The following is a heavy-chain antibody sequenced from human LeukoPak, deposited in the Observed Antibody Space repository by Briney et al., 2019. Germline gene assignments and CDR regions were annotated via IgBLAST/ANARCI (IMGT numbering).Heavy chain of an antibody. Sequence: SGGSLRLSCAASGFTVSSNYMSWVRQAPGKGLEWVSVIYSGGSTYYADSVKGRFTISRDNSKNTLYLQMNSLRAEDTAVYYCARGSGYDYVAFDYWGQGTLVTVSS. V-gene: IGHV3-53*01. D-gene: IGHD5-12*01. CDR1: GFTVSSNY. CDR2: IYSGGST. CDR3: ARGSGYDYVAFDY. J-gene: IGHJ4*02.